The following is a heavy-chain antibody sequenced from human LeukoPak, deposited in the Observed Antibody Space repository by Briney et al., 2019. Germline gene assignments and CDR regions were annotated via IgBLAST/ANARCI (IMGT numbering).Heavy chain of an antibody. Sequence: PSQTLSLTCTVSGGSISSGGHFWNWIRQHPGRGLEWIGSIYYSGTTSYNPSLKSRVTISVDTSKNQLSLKLSSVTAADTAVYYCAGQGRTDYGPFDYWGQGTLVIVSS. CDR2: IYYSGTT. J-gene: IGHJ4*02. D-gene: IGHD4-17*01. CDR3: AGQGRTDYGPFDY. CDR1: GGSISSGGHF. V-gene: IGHV4-31*03.